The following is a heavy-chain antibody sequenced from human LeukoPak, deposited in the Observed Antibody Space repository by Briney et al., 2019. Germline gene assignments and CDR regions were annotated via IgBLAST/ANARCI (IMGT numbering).Heavy chain of an antibody. Sequence: SETLSLTCTVSGGSMSSNYWSWIRQPPGKGLEWIGYIDHSGSTNYNPSLKSRASISSDTSKNQFSLELSSVTAADTAVYYCARLKATVSIHAYFDSWGQGTLVIVSS. D-gene: IGHD4-17*01. CDR1: GGSMSSNY. V-gene: IGHV4-59*01. CDR3: ARLKATVSIHAYFDS. CDR2: IDHSGST. J-gene: IGHJ4*02.